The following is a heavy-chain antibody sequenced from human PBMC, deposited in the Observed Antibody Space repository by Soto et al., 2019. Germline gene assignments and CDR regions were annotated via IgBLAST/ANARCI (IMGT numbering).Heavy chain of an antibody. CDR1: GFTFSSYW. Sequence: EVQLVESGGGLVQPGGSLRLSCAASGFTFSSYWMSWVRQAPGKGLEWVANIKQDGSEKYYVDSVKGRFTIARDNAKNPLYLQLHSLRAEATAVYYCARDAFRKLIIYYSIDLWGQATTVTVSS. CDR2: IKQDGSEK. J-gene: IGHJ6*02. D-gene: IGHD3-10*01. CDR3: ARDAFRKLIIYYSIDL. V-gene: IGHV3-7*04.